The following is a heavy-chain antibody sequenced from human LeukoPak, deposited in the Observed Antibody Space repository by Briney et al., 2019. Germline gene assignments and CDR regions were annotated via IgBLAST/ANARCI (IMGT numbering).Heavy chain of an antibody. D-gene: IGHD2/OR15-2a*01. CDR2: IYYSGST. Sequence: SETLSLTCTVSGGSISSSSYYWGWIRQPPGKGLEWIGSIYYSGSTYYNPSLKSRVTISVDTSKNQFSLKLSSVTAADTAVYYCVVTGLKWPPLFDCWGQGTLVTVSS. CDR3: VVTGLKWPPLFDC. J-gene: IGHJ4*02. V-gene: IGHV4-39*01. CDR1: GGSISSSSYY.